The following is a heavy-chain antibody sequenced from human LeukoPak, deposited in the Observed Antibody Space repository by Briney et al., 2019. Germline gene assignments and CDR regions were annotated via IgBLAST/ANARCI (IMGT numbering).Heavy chain of an antibody. Sequence: PGGSLRLSCAASGFTFSSYEMNWVRQAPGKGLEWVSYISSSGSTIYYADSVKGRFTISRDNAKNSLYLQMHRLRAEDTAVYYCARSGWIQLWCDYWGQGTLVTVSS. CDR3: ARSGWIQLWCDY. CDR1: GFTFSSYE. J-gene: IGHJ4*02. CDR2: ISSSGSTI. V-gene: IGHV3-48*03. D-gene: IGHD5-18*01.